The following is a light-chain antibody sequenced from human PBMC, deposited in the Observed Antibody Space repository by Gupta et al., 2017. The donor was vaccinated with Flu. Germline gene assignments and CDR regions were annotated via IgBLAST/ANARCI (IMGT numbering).Light chain of an antibody. V-gene: IGKV1-5*03. CDR1: QGISSW. CDR3: QQDDSYPYA. Sequence: PSLLSASVGASVTSPCRVSQGISSWLDWYQQKPGKAPKRLIYKASSLESGVPSRFSGSGSGTEFTLTISSLQPDDFATYYCQQDDSYPYAFGQGTKMEIK. CDR2: KAS. J-gene: IGKJ2*01.